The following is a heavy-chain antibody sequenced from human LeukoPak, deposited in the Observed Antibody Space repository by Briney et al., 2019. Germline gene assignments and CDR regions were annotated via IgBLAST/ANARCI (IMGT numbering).Heavy chain of an antibody. CDR1: GSTFSTYW. V-gene: IGHV3-74*01. CDR2: INSDGSSA. Sequence: GGSLRLSCAASGSTFSTYWMHWVRQTPGKGLVWVSSINSDGSSASYADSVKGRFTISRDNAKNTLFLQMNSLRAEDTALYYCIRPSDDFWSGYSYFDYWGQGTLVTVSS. CDR3: IRPSDDFWSGYSYFDY. J-gene: IGHJ4*02. D-gene: IGHD3-3*01.